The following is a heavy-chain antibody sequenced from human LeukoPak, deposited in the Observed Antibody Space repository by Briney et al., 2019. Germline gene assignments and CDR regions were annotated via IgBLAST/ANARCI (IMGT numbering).Heavy chain of an antibody. CDR3: ARDRNSGSSLDI. Sequence: ASVKVSCKASGYTFTGYYIHWVRQAPGQGLEWMGWIYPYSGDTNYTQNFQGRVTMTRDTSISTAYMELSSLKSDDTAVYYCARDRNSGSSLDIWGQGTMLTVSS. CDR1: GYTFTGYY. D-gene: IGHD6-6*01. J-gene: IGHJ3*02. V-gene: IGHV1-2*02. CDR2: IYPYSGDT.